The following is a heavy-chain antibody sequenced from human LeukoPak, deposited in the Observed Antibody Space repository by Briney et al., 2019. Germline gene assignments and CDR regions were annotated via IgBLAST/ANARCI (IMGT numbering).Heavy chain of an antibody. CDR3: ARGRMDDFWSGYYAFWDPSYAFDI. CDR1: GGSFSGYY. CDR2: INHSGST. D-gene: IGHD3-3*01. Sequence: SETLSLTCAVYGGSFSGYYWSWIRQPPGKGLEWIGEINHSGSTNYNPSFKSRVTISVDTSKNQFSLKLSSVTAADTAVYYCARGRMDDFWSGYYAFWDPSYAFDIWGQGTMVTVSS. J-gene: IGHJ3*02. V-gene: IGHV4-34*01.